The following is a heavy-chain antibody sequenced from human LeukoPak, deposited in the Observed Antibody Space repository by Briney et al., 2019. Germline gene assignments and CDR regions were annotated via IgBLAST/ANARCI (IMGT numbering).Heavy chain of an antibody. Sequence: GASVKVSCKASGYTFTSYDINWVRQATGQGLEWMGWMNPNSGNTGYAQKFQGRVTMTRNTSISTAYMGLSSLRSKDTAVYYCARVGVDGYDLSFEDYWGQGTLVTVSS. CDR1: GYTFTSYD. CDR3: ARVGVDGYDLSFEDY. CDR2: MNPNSGNT. D-gene: IGHD5-12*01. V-gene: IGHV1-8*01. J-gene: IGHJ4*02.